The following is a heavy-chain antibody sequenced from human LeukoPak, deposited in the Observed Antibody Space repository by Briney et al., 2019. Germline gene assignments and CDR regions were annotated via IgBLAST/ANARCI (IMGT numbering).Heavy chain of an antibody. CDR3: ATDLKKGDSGCFDY. CDR1: GYTFTSSA. J-gene: IGHJ4*02. Sequence: GESLKISCKASGYTFTSSALNWVRQAPGQGLEWMGWINTNTGNPTYAQGFTGRFVFSLDTSVSTAYLQISSLKAEDTAVYYCATDLKKGDSGCFDYWGQGTLVTVSS. CDR2: INTNTGNP. V-gene: IGHV7-4-1*02. D-gene: IGHD6-19*01.